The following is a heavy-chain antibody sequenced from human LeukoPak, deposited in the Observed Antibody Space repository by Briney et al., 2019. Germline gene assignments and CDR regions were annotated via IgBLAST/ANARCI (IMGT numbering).Heavy chain of an antibody. J-gene: IGHJ6*02. Sequence: ASVKVSCKASGYTFTRYDIIWVREATGQGVGGRGGMNPNRGKTGYAQKFQGRVTMTRNTSISTAYMELSSLRSEDTAVYYCARGHYDFWSGYSYYYGMDVWGQGTTVTVSS. V-gene: IGHV1-8*01. CDR3: ARGHYDFWSGYSYYYGMDV. D-gene: IGHD3-3*01. CDR2: MNPNRGKT. CDR1: GYTFTRYD.